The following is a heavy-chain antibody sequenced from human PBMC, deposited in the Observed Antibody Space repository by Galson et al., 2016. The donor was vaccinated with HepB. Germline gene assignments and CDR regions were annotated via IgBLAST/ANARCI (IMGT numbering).Heavy chain of an antibody. J-gene: IGHJ2*01. Sequence: QSGAEVKKPGESLRISCKGSGYNFTSEFIGWVRQLPGKGLEWMGIIQLIDSHTTYSPSFQGHGTISADNSISTAYLQWSSLKASDTAMYYCARIRTSGYYPWYFDLWGSGTLVIVTS. CDR3: ARIRTSGYYPWYFDL. V-gene: IGHV5-51*01. CDR2: IQLIDSHT. CDR1: GYNFTSEF. D-gene: IGHD3-22*01.